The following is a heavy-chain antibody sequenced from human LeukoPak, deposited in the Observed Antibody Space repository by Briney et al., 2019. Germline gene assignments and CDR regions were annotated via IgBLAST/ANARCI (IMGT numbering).Heavy chain of an antibody. V-gene: IGHV3-15*01. J-gene: IGHJ5*02. CDR2: IKTRPEGGTP. CDR3: TRDIAYGPHAT. D-gene: IGHD4-17*01. CDR1: GFSFTNAW. Sequence: MPGGSLRLSCAASGFSFTNAWMSWVRQAPGRGLEWVGRIKTRPEGGTPDHAAPVKDRFTISRDDSQNTLYLQMNSLKTEDTGIYYCTRDIAYGPHATWGQGTLVTVSS.